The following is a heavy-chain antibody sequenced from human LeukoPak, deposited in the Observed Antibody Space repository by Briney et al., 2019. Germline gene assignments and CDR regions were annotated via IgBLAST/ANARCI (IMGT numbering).Heavy chain of an antibody. CDR2: IYYSGST. Sequence: PSETLSLTCTVSGGSISSSNYYWGWIRQPPGKGLEWIGSIYYSGSTYYNPSLKSRVTISVDTSKNQFSLKLSSVTAADTAVYYCARIQKTYYYDSSGYYPPYYFDYWGQRTLVTVSS. CDR1: GGSISSSNYY. V-gene: IGHV4-39*01. CDR3: ARIQKTYYYDSSGYYPPYYFDY. J-gene: IGHJ4*02. D-gene: IGHD3-22*01.